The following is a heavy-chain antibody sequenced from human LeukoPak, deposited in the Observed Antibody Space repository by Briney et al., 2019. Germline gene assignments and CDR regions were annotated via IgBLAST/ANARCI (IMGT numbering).Heavy chain of an antibody. Sequence: SETLSLTCVVSGGSISSSHWWSWVRQPPGKGLEWIGEIYHSGSTNYNPSLKSRVTISLDTSKNQFSLKLSTVTAADTAVYYCARGSMIRPLHFDYWGQGTLVTVSS. V-gene: IGHV4-4*02. CDR3: ARGSMIRPLHFDY. J-gene: IGHJ4*02. CDR2: IYHSGST. CDR1: GGSISSSHW. D-gene: IGHD3-10*01.